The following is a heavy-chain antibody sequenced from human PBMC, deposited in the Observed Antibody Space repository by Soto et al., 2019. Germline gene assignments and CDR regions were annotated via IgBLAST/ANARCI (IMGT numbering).Heavy chain of an antibody. CDR2: ISAYNGNT. CDR3: ARDSVYGDYDAFVDV. Sequence: QVQLVQSGAEVKKPGASVKVSCKASGYTFTSYGISWVRQGPGQGLEWMGWISAYNGNTNYAQKLQGRVTMTTDTSTSTAYMELRSLRSEDTAVYYCARDSVYGDYDAFVDVWGQGTTVTVSS. J-gene: IGHJ6*02. CDR1: GYTFTSYG. V-gene: IGHV1-18*01. D-gene: IGHD4-17*01.